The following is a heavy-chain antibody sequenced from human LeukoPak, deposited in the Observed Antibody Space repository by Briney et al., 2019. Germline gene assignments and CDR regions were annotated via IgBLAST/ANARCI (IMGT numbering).Heavy chain of an antibody. D-gene: IGHD5-18*01. J-gene: IGHJ4*02. CDR3: AKGNGYSYGRYYFDY. V-gene: IGHV3-23*01. CDR1: GFTFSSYA. Sequence: GGSLRLSCAASGFTFSSYAMGWVRQAPGKGLEWVSAITASGGNTYYADSVKGRFTISRDNSKNTLYLQVNSLRAEDTAVYYCAKGNGYSYGRYYFDYWGQGSLVTVSS. CDR2: ITASGGNT.